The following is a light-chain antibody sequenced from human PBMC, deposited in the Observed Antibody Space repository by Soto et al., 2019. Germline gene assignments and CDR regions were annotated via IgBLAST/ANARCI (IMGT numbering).Light chain of an antibody. CDR1: TSDVGAYNY. Sequence: LTQPASVSGSPGQSITISCTGSTSDVGAYNYVSWYKHHPGQAPQLMTYEVSNRPSGVSNRFSGSKSGNTASLTISGLQADDEGDYYCSSKTSSSSPFVFGTGTKVTV. CDR2: EVS. J-gene: IGLJ1*01. V-gene: IGLV2-14*01. CDR3: SSKTSSSSPFV.